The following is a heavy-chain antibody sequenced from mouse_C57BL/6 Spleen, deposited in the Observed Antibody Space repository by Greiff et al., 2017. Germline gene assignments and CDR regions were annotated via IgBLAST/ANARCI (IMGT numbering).Heavy chain of an antibody. V-gene: IGHV5-16*01. Sequence: EVKLMESEGGLVQPGSSMKLSCTASGFTFSDYYMAWVRQVPEKGLEWVANINYDGSSTYYLDSLKSRFIISRDNAKNILYLQMSSLKSEDTATYYCARERGSSLYWYFDVWGTGTTVTVSS. CDR1: GFTFSDYY. J-gene: IGHJ1*03. D-gene: IGHD1-1*01. CDR2: INYDGSST. CDR3: ARERGSSLYWYFDV.